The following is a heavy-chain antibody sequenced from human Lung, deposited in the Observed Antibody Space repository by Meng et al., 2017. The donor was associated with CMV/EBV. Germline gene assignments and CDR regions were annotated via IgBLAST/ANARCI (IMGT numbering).Heavy chain of an antibody. CDR2: IIPIFGTA. V-gene: IGHV1-69*05. Sequence: SXXVSXKASGGTFSSYAISWVRQAPGQGLEWMGGIIPIFGTANYAQKFQGRVTITTDESTNTAYMELSSLRSEDTAVYYCARDRGTIFGVDFDYWGQGTLVTVSS. CDR3: ARDRGTIFGVDFDY. CDR1: GGTFSSYA. D-gene: IGHD3-3*01. J-gene: IGHJ4*02.